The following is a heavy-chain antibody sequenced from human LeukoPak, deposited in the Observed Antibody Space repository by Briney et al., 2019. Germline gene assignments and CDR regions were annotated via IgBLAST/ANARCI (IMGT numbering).Heavy chain of an antibody. CDR2: INSDGSST. Sequence: QPGGSLRLSCAASGFTFSSYWLHWVRQAPGKGLVWVSRINSDGSSTSYADSVKGRFTISRDNSKNTLYLQMNSLRAEDTAVYYCARDTYYYGSGSYGHWGQGTLVTVSS. J-gene: IGHJ4*02. CDR3: ARDTYYYGSGSYGH. D-gene: IGHD3-10*01. V-gene: IGHV3-74*01. CDR1: GFTFSSYW.